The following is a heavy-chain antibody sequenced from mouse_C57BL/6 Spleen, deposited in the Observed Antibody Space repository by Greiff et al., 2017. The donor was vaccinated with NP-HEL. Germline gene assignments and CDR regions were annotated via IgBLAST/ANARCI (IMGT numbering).Heavy chain of an antibody. V-gene: IGHV1-80*01. J-gene: IGHJ2*01. CDR1: GYAFSSYW. D-gene: IGHD1-1*01. Sequence: VQLQQSGAELVKPGASVKISCKASGYAFSSYWMNWVKQRPGKGLEWIGQIYPGDGDTNYNGKFKGKATLTADKSSSTAYMQLSSLTSEDSAVYFCARGGNYYGSSYRDYFDYWGQGTTLTVSS. CDR2: IYPGDGDT. CDR3: ARGGNYYGSSYRDYFDY.